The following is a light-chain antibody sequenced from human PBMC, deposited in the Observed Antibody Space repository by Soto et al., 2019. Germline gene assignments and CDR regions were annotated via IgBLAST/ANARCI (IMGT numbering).Light chain of an antibody. Sequence: DIVMTQSPDSLAVSLGERATINCKSSQSVLSTSNTKTYLVWYQQKPGQPPKLLIYWSSIRESGVPDRFSGSGSVTAFITAISSLLAEAVCVYYGHKYYRIFPITFGTGNQVEI. V-gene: IGKV4-1*01. CDR1: QSVLSTSNTKTY. CDR2: WSS. J-gene: IGKJ3*01. CDR3: HKYYRIFPIT.